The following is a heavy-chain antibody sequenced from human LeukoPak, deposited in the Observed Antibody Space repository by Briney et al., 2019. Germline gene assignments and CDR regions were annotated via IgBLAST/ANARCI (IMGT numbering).Heavy chain of an antibody. D-gene: IGHD3-22*01. V-gene: IGHV3-49*04. Sequence: GGSLRLSCTGFGFTFRDYAVSWVRQAPGKGLECIGFIRSKVYGGTTEYAASVKGRFTISRDDSKSIAYLQMNSLKTEDTAVYYCTRDPYYFDSSGYYHHAFDIWGQGTMVAISS. CDR3: TRDPYYFDSSGYYHHAFDI. J-gene: IGHJ3*02. CDR1: GFTFRDYA. CDR2: IRSKVYGGTT.